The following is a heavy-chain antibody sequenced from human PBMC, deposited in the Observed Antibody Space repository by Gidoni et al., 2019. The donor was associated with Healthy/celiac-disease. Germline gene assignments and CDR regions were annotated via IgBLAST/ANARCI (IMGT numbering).Heavy chain of an antibody. D-gene: IGHD3-3*01. CDR3: ARAYYDFWSGYRPPTP. CDR1: GFSLSTSGVG. J-gene: IGHJ5*02. Sequence: QITLKESGPTLVKPTQTLTLTCTFSGFSLSTSGVGVCWIRQPPGKALEWLALIYWNDDKRYSPSLKSRLTITKDTSKNQVVLTMTNMDPVDTATSYCARAYYDFWSGYRPPTPWGQGTLVTVSS. CDR2: IYWNDDK. V-gene: IGHV2-5*01.